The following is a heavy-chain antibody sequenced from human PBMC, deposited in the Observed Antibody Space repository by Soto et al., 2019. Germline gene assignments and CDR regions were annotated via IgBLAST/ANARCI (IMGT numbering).Heavy chain of an antibody. Sequence: EVQLVESGGGLVQPGGSLRLSCAASGFTFSDHYMDWVRQAPGKGLEWVGRSKNKADSYTTEYAASVKGRFPISRDGSKNSLFRQMNSLKTEDTAVYYGTVWGAGNDFGAAWGQGILVTVSS. CDR1: GFTFSDHY. J-gene: IGHJ4*02. V-gene: IGHV3-72*01. D-gene: IGHD3-10*01. CDR2: SKNKADSYTT. CDR3: TVWGAGNDFGAA.